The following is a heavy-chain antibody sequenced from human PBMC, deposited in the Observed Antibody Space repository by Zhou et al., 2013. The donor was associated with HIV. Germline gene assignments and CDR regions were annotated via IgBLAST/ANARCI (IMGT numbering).Heavy chain of an antibody. CDR2: INPHDGAT. D-gene: IGHD1-26*01. V-gene: IGHV1-2*02. CDR1: GYIFTVYH. Sequence: HVRLLQSGTEVTEPGASVRVSCETSGYIFTVYHMHWVRQAPGQGLEWMGWINPHDGATNYAHTFRDRVTLTRDTSSATAFMELQSVISNDTAVYFCATSRLPWEPPSYWGQGTLVTVSS. CDR3: ATSRLPWEPPSY. J-gene: IGHJ4*02.